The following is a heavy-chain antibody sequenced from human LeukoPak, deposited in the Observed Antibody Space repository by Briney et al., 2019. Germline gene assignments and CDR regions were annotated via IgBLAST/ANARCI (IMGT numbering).Heavy chain of an antibody. CDR2: TNWNGART. D-gene: IGHD5-18*01. CDR3: ARGAEVQLWSYYFDY. J-gene: IGHJ4*02. Sequence: GGSLRLSCAASGFTFDDYGMSWVRQAPGKGLEWVSGTNWNGARTGYADSVKGRFIISRDNAKNSLYLQMNSPRAEDTALYYCARGAEVQLWSYYFDYWGQGTLVTVSS. V-gene: IGHV3-20*04. CDR1: GFTFDDYG.